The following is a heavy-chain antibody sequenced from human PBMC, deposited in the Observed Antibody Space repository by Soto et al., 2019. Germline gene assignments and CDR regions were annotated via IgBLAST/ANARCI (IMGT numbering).Heavy chain of an antibody. Sequence: PSETLSLTCTVSGGSISSSSYYWGWIRQHPGKGLEWIGSIYYSGSTYYNPSLKSRVTISVDTSKNQFSLKLSSVTAADTAVYYCARAALLGYCSGGSCYSGLDYWGQGTLVTVSS. CDR3: ARAALLGYCSGGSCYSGLDY. V-gene: IGHV4-39*07. CDR1: GGSISSSSYY. CDR2: IYYSGST. J-gene: IGHJ4*02. D-gene: IGHD2-15*01.